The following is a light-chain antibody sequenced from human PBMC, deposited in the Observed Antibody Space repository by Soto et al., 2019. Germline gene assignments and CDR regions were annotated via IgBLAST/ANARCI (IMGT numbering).Light chain of an antibody. Sequence: EVVLTQSPGTLSLSPGERATLSCRASQSVSSSYLAWYQQKPGQAPSLLIYGASSRATGIPDRFSGSGSGTDFTLTISRLETEDFAVYYCQQYDFSPYTFGQGTKLEIK. J-gene: IGKJ2*01. CDR1: QSVSSSY. CDR2: GAS. CDR3: QQYDFSPYT. V-gene: IGKV3-20*01.